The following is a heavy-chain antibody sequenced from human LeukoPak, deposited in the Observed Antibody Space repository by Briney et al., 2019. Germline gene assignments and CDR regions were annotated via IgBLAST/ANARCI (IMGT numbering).Heavy chain of an antibody. CDR3: AAGLGSAAMDV. D-gene: IGHD3-16*01. J-gene: IGHJ6*04. CDR2: VNTDGSFT. CDR1: GITFSRYW. Sequence: GGSLRLSCAASGITFSRYWMHWVRQAPGKGLEWVSRVNTDGSFTPSADSVKSRFTISRDNDKNTLYLQMNSLRVEDTAVYYCAAGLGSAAMDVRGKGTTVTVSS. V-gene: IGHV3-74*01.